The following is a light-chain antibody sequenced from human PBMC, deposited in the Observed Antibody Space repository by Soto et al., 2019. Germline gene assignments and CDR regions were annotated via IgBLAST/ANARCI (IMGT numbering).Light chain of an antibody. CDR2: EVT. V-gene: IGLV2-14*01. Sequence: QSALTQPASVSGSPGQSITISCSGTSSDVGAHDFVSWYQHHPDKAPKVIIFEVTKRPSGVSNRFSRYKTGNTASLTISGLQAEDEADYYCNSYTLSRTVIFGGGTKVTVL. CDR1: SSDVGAHDF. CDR3: NSYTLSRTVI. J-gene: IGLJ2*01.